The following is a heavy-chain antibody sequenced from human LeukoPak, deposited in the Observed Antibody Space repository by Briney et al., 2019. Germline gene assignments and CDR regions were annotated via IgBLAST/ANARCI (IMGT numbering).Heavy chain of an antibody. Sequence: ASVKVSCKASGYTFTSYGISWVRQAPGQGLEWMGWISAYNGNTNYAQKLQGRVTMTTDTSTNTVYMDLRSLRSDDTAVYYCARDLEHCRNIICSNSAYWGQGTLVTVSS. J-gene: IGHJ4*02. CDR1: GYTFTSYG. CDR3: ARDLEHCRNIICSNSAY. V-gene: IGHV1-18*01. CDR2: ISAYNGNT. D-gene: IGHD2-2*01.